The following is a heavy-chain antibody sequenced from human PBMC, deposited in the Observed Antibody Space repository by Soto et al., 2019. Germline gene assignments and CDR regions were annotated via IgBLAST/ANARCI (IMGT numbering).Heavy chain of an antibody. J-gene: IGHJ5*02. CDR1: GGSVSSGSYY. Sequence: PSETLSLTCTVSGGSVSSGSYYWSWIRQPPGKGLEWIGYIYYSGSTNYNPSLKSRVTISVDTSKNQFSLKLSSVTAADTAVYYCAREARAPDTAMVAVRWFDPWGQGTLVTVSS. CDR3: AREARAPDTAMVAVRWFDP. V-gene: IGHV4-61*01. D-gene: IGHD5-18*01. CDR2: IYYSGST.